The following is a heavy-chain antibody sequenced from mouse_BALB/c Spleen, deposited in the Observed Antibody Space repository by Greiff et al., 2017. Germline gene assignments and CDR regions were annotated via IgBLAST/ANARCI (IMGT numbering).Heavy chain of an antibody. V-gene: IGHV14-3*02. CDR1: GFNIKDTY. J-gene: IGHJ3*01. Sequence: VHVKQSGAELVKPGASVKLSCTASGFNIKDTYMHWVKQRPEQGLEWIGRIDPANGNTKYDPKFQGKATITADTSSNTAYLQLSSLTSEDTAVYYCARGLATYWGQGTLVTVSA. CDR3: ARGLATY. CDR2: IDPANGNT.